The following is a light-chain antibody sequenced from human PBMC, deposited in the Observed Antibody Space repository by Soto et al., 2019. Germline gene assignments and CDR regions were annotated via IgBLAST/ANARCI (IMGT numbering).Light chain of an antibody. V-gene: IGLV2-14*03. CDR3: SSYSTTNILV. CDR2: DAN. J-gene: IGLJ1*01. Sequence: QSALAQPASVSGAPGQSVTISCTGASSDVGAYEHVSWYQQHPGRAPKLILYDANNRPSGVSNHFSGSKSGNTASLVISGLQANDEADYYCSSYSTTNILVFGSGTKVTVL. CDR1: SSDVGAYEH.